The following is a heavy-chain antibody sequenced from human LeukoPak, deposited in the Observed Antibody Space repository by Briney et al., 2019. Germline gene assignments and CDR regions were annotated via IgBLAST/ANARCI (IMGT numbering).Heavy chain of an antibody. CDR1: GFTFSSYA. CDR3: AKDLWFGELLSPFDY. J-gene: IGHJ4*02. V-gene: IGHV3-30-3*01. Sequence: GGSLRLSCAASGFTFSSYAMHWVRQAPGKGLEWVAVISYDGSNKYYADSVKGRFTISRDNSKNTLYLQMNSLRAEDTAVYYCAKDLWFGELLSPFDYWGQGTLVTVSS. CDR2: ISYDGSNK. D-gene: IGHD3-10*01.